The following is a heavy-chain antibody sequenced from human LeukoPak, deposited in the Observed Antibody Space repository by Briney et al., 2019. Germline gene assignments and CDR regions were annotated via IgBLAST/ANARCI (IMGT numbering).Heavy chain of an antibody. CDR1: GFTFSTYG. D-gene: IGHD5-12*01. J-gene: IGHJ4*02. Sequence: PGGTLRLSCSASGFTFSTYGMNWVRQAPGKGLEWVSGVSPSGDITYYADSVKGRFTISRVNSKNTVYLQMNNVRAEDTAVYYCAKDGAWLRFDDWGQGTLVTVSS. V-gene: IGHV3-23*01. CDR2: VSPSGDIT. CDR3: AKDGAWLRFDD.